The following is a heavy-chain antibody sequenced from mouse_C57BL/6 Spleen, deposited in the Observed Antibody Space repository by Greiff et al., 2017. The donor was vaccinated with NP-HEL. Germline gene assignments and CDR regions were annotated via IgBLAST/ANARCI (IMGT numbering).Heavy chain of an antibody. CDR3: TREYDGSTYYFDY. V-gene: IGHV1-59*01. CDR2: IDPSDSYT. CDR1: GYTFTSYW. Sequence: VQLQQSGAELVRPGTSVKLSCKASGYTFTSYWMHWVKQRPGQGLEWIGVIDPSDSYTNYNQKFKGKATLTVDTSSSTAYMQLSSLTSEDSAVYYCTREYDGSTYYFDYWGQGTTLTVSS. J-gene: IGHJ2*01. D-gene: IGHD1-1*01.